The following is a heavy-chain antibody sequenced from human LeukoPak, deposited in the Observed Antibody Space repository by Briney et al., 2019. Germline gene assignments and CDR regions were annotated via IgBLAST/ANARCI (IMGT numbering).Heavy chain of an antibody. J-gene: IGHJ6*03. CDR2: IYYSGST. D-gene: IGHD1-26*01. CDR3: ARASLVGATQNPYYYYYYMDV. V-gene: IGHV4-59*01. Sequence: PSETLSLTCTVSGGSISSYYWSWIRQPPGKGLEWIGYIYYSGSTNYNPSLKSRVTISVDTSKNQFSLKLSSVTAADTAVYYCARASLVGATQNPYYYYYYMDVWGKGTTVTVSS. CDR1: GGSISSYY.